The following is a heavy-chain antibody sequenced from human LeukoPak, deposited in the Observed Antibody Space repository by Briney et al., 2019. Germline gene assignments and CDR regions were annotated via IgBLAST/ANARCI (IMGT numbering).Heavy chain of an antibody. J-gene: IGHJ4*02. CDR1: GGSFSGYY. Sequence: PSETLSLTCAVYGGSFSGYYWSWIRQPPGKGLEWIGEINHSGSTNYNPSLKSRVTISVDTSKNQFSLKLSSVTAADTAVYYCARGNQYYYDSSGGFDYWGQGTLVTVSS. D-gene: IGHD3-22*01. V-gene: IGHV4-34*01. CDR3: ARGNQYYYDSSGGFDY. CDR2: INHSGST.